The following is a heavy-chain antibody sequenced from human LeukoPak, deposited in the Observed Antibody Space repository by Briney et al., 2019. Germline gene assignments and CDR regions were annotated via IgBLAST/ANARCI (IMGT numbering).Heavy chain of an antibody. V-gene: IGHV1-8*01. D-gene: IGHD3-22*01. CDR1: GYTSTSYD. Sequence: GASVKVSCKASGYTSTSYDINWVRQATGQGLEWMGWMDPNSGNTGYAQKFQGRVTMTRNTSISTAYMELSSLRSEDTAVYYCAREYYYDSSGSDAFDIWGQGTMVTVSS. CDR2: MDPNSGNT. J-gene: IGHJ3*02. CDR3: AREYYYDSSGSDAFDI.